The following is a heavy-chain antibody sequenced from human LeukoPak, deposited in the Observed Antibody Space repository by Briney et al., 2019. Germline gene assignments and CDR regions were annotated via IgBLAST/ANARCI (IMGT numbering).Heavy chain of an antibody. CDR2: FDPEDGET. V-gene: IGHV1-24*01. D-gene: IGHD3-10*01. Sequence: ASVKVSCKVSGYTLTELSMHWVRQAPGKGLEWMGGFDPEDGETIYAQKFQGRVTITADKSTSTAYMELSSLRSEDTAVYYCARDYYGSGSYYKDDYWGQGTLVTVSS. J-gene: IGHJ4*02. CDR1: GYTLTELS. CDR3: ARDYYGSGSYYKDDY.